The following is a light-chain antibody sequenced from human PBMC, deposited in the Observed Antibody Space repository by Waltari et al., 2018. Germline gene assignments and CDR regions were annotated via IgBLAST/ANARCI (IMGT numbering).Light chain of an antibody. J-gene: IGLJ2*01. V-gene: IGLV7-46*01. CDR1: TGAVTSGHY. Sequence: QAVVTQEPSLTVSPGGTVTLTCGSSTGAVTSGHYPYWFQQKPGQAPRTLIYDTSNKPSWTPARCSGSLLGGKAALTLSGAQPEDEAEYYCLLSYSGARVVFGGGTKLTVL. CDR2: DTS. CDR3: LLSYSGARVV.